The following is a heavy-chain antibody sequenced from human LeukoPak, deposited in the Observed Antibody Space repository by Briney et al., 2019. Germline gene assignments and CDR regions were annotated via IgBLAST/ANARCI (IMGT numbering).Heavy chain of an antibody. CDR2: ISYDGSNK. D-gene: IGHD6-13*01. Sequence: GRSLRLSCAASGFTFSSYAMHWVRQAPGKGLEWVAVISYDGSNKYYADSVKGRFTISRDNSKNTLYLQMNSLRAEDTAVYYCARSTVGIGSRWYGGYFDYWGQGTLVTVSS. CDR1: GFTFSSYA. V-gene: IGHV3-30*04. CDR3: ARSTVGIGSRWYGGYFDY. J-gene: IGHJ4*02.